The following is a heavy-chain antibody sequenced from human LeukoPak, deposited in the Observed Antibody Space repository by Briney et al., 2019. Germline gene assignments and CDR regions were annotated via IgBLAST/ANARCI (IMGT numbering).Heavy chain of an antibody. V-gene: IGHV3-21*01. D-gene: IGHD3-3*01. CDR1: GFTFSSYS. CDR3: AREAGSYDFWSGSYGMDV. Sequence: GGSLRLSCAASGFTFSSYSMNWVRQASGKGLEWVSSISSSSSYIYYADSVKGRFTISRDNAKNSLYLQMNSLRAEDTAVYYCAREAGSYDFWSGSYGMDVWGQGTTVTVSS. CDR2: ISSSSSYI. J-gene: IGHJ6*02.